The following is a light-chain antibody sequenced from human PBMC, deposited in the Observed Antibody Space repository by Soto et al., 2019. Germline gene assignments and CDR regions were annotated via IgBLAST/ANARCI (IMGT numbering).Light chain of an antibody. J-gene: IGLJ1*01. CDR1: SSDIGSYDY. CDR3: SSFTSTSTRL. Sequence: QSVLPQPASVSGSPGQSITISCTGTSSDIGSYDYVSWYQQHPGKAPNLIIYEVTDRPSGVSNRFSGSKSGNTASLTISGLQAEDEADYYCSSFTSTSTRLFGSGTKVTVL. CDR2: EVT. V-gene: IGLV2-14*01.